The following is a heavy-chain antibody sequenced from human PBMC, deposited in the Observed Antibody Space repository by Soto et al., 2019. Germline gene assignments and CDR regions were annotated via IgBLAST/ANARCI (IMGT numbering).Heavy chain of an antibody. Sequence: PSDTLSLTCAVYGWSFSGYCWSWIRQTPGERLEWVGDICHGGGANYNPSLKSRVSFSMDPSKNQLSLKLNSVMAADTAVYYCAGYSNSWSKYVKHWGRGSLVTVS. V-gene: IGHV4-34*01. D-gene: IGHD6-13*01. CDR3: AGYSNSWSKYVKH. J-gene: IGHJ1*01. CDR1: GWSFSGYC. CDR2: ICHGGGA.